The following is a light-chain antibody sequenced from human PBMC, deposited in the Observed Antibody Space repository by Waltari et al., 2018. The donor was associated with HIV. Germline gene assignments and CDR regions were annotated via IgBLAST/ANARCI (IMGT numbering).Light chain of an antibody. CDR2: GTN. V-gene: IGLV1-40*01. CDR3: QSYDSSLSGWVV. J-gene: IGLJ2*01. CDR1: SSNIGAGYD. Sequence: QSVLTQPPSVSGAPGQRVTISCTGSSSNIGAGYDVHSSQQLPGTAPTLLIYGTNNRPSGVPDRFSGSKSGTSASLAITGLQAEDEAEYYCQSYDSSLSGWVVFGGGTKVTVL.